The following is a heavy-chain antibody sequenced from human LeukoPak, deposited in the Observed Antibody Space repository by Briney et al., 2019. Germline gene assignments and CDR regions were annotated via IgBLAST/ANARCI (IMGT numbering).Heavy chain of an antibody. CDR2: IFYTGST. J-gene: IGHJ4*02. D-gene: IGHD6-13*01. Sequence: SETLSLTCTVSGASISPYYWTWIRQPPGKGLEWIGYIFYTGSTNYSPSLKGRVTMSVDRSRNHFSLKLRSVTAADTAVYYCARVASSSWYVPDYWGQGTLVTVSS. V-gene: IGHV4-59*01. CDR3: ARVASSSWYVPDY. CDR1: GASISPYY.